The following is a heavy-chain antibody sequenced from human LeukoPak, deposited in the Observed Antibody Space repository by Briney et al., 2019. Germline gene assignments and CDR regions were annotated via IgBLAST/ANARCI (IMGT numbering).Heavy chain of an antibody. D-gene: IGHD3-10*01. CDR3: ARYVVYGSGKYYFDY. Sequence: SETLSLTCTVSGGSVSSTTYYWSWLRQPPGKGLEWIASINYSGSTYYNPSLKSRVTISVDTSENQFSLKLSSVTAADTAVYYCARYVVYGSGKYYFDYWGQGTLVTVSS. J-gene: IGHJ4*02. CDR1: GGSVSSTTYY. V-gene: IGHV4-39*01. CDR2: INYSGST.